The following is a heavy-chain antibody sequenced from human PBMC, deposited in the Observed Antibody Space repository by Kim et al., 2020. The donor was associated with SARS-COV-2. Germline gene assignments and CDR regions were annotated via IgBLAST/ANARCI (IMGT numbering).Heavy chain of an antibody. J-gene: IGHJ4*02. CDR3: ARATHISGWYKDY. D-gene: IGHD6-19*01. V-gene: IGHV1-2*06. CDR2: INPNSGAT. Sequence: ASVKVSCKASGYIFTGYYIHWVRQAPRQGLEWMGRINPNSGATNYAQEFQGRVTMTRDTSISTAYMELSRLRSDDTATYYCARATHISGWYKDYWGQGTLVTVSS. CDR1: GYIFTGYY.